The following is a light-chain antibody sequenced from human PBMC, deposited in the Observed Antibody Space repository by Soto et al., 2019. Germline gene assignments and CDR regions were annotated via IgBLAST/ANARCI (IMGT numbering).Light chain of an antibody. CDR2: SAS. Sequence: DIQLTQSPSFLSASVGDRVTITCRATQGISTYLAWYQQRPGKAPKLLIYSASTLQSEVPSRFSGSGSGIEFTLTISSLQPEDFATYYCQQLDTYPLTFGGGTKVQIK. CDR1: QGISTY. J-gene: IGKJ4*01. CDR3: QQLDTYPLT. V-gene: IGKV1-9*01.